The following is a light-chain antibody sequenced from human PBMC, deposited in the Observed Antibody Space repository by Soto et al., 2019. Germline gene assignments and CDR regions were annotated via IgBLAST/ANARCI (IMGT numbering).Light chain of an antibody. Sequence: DIQLTQSPSFLSASVGDRVTITCRASQGISSNLAWYQQKPGKAPKLLIYAASTLQSGVPSRFSGSGSGTEFTLTISSLQPVDFATYYCQQLNSYPRTFGPGTKVDIK. CDR3: QQLNSYPRT. V-gene: IGKV1-9*01. J-gene: IGKJ3*01. CDR2: AAS. CDR1: QGISSN.